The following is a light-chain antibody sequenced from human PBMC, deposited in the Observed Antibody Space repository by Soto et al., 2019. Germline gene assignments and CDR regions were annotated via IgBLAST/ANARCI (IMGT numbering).Light chain of an antibody. Sequence: EIVLTQSPGTLSLSPGEGASLSCRASQAISGNYLAWYQHKPGQAPRLHMYGASSRATVIPDRFSGSGSGTDFPLTISRLEPEDFAVYCCQQYGSSPPITFGQATRLEFK. CDR3: QQYGSSPPIT. CDR2: GAS. CDR1: QAISGNY. J-gene: IGKJ5*01. V-gene: IGKV3-20*01.